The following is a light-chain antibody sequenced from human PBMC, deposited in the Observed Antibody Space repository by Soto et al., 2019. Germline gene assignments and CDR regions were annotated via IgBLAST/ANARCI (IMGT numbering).Light chain of an antibody. CDR2: GAS. CDR3: QQYKDWPPTWT. CDR1: QSVSSK. V-gene: IGKV3-15*01. Sequence: EIVMTQSPATLSVSPGERATLSCRASQSVSSKLAWYQQKPGQAPRVLIYGASTRATGIPARFSGSGSGTEFTLPISSLQSEEFAVYYCQQYKDWPPTWTFGQGTRVEIK. J-gene: IGKJ1*01.